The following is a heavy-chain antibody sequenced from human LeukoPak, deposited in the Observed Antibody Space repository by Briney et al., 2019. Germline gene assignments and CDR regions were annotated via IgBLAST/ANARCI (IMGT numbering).Heavy chain of an antibody. V-gene: IGHV4-59*08. Sequence: SETLSLTCAVYGGSFSGYYWSWIRQPPGKGLEWIGYIHYSGSTSYNPSLKSRVTISVDTSKNQFSLKLNSVTAADTAVYYCARLRVPATSFDPWGQGTLVTVSS. CDR2: IHYSGST. D-gene: IGHD2-2*01. CDR1: GGSFSGYY. J-gene: IGHJ5*02. CDR3: ARLRVPATSFDP.